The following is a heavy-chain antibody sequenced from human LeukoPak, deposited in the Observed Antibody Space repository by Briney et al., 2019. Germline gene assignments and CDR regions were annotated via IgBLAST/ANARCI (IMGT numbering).Heavy chain of an antibody. Sequence: SETLSLTCTVSGGSISSSSYYWGWIRQPPGKGLEWIGSIYYSGSTYYNPSLKSRVTISVDTSKKQFSLKLSSVTAADTAVCYCARHPSVTTRYYFDYWGQGTLVTVSS. CDR1: GGSISSSSYY. CDR2: IYYSGST. V-gene: IGHV4-39*01. D-gene: IGHD4-17*01. J-gene: IGHJ4*02. CDR3: ARHPSVTTRYYFDY.